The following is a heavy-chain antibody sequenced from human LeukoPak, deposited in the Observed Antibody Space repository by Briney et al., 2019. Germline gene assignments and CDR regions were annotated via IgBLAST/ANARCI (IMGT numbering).Heavy chain of an antibody. V-gene: IGHV1-3*01. Sequence: ASVKVSCKASGYTFTSYAMHWVRQAPGQRLEWMGWINAGNGNTKYSQKFQGRVTITRDTSASTAYMELSSLRSEDTAVYYCARDRGTMVRGSRWSDPWGQGTLVTVSS. CDR3: ARDRGTMVRGSRWSDP. J-gene: IGHJ5*02. CDR1: GYTFTSYA. CDR2: INAGNGNT. D-gene: IGHD3-10*01.